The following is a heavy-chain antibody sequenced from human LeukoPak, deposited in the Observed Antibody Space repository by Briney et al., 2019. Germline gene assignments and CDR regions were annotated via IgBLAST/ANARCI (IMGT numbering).Heavy chain of an antibody. V-gene: IGHV3-30*02. D-gene: IGHD3-10*01. CDR2: IRYDGSNK. CDR1: GFTFSKYG. CDR3: ARDRHYGSGSYDY. J-gene: IGHJ4*02. Sequence: GGSLRLSCAASGFTFSKYGMHWVRQAPGKGLEWVAFIRYDGSNKYYADSVKGRFTISRDNSKNTFYLQMNSLRPEDTAVYYCARDRHYGSGSYDYWGQGTLVTVSS.